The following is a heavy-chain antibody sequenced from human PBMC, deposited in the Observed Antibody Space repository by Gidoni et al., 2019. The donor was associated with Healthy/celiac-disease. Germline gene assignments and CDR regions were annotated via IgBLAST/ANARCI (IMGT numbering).Heavy chain of an antibody. V-gene: IGHV3-21*01. D-gene: IGHD2-21*02. Sequence: GGSLRLSCAASGFPFGSYSMNWVRQAPGKGLEWVSSISSGTSYIYYADSVKGRFTISRDNAKNSLSLQMNSLRAEDTAVYYCARERSVAYCGGDCYSGYFDYWGQGTLVTVSS. J-gene: IGHJ4*02. CDR2: ISSGTSYI. CDR1: GFPFGSYS. CDR3: ARERSVAYCGGDCYSGYFDY.